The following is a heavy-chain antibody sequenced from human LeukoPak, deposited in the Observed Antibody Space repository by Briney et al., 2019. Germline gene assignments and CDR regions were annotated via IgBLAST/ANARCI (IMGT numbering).Heavy chain of an antibody. V-gene: IGHV4-59*12. CDR2: IYHSGST. D-gene: IGHD1-26*01. J-gene: IGHJ4*02. Sequence: SETLSLTCTVSGGSISSYYWSWIRQPPGKGLEWIGYIYHSGSTYYNPSLKCRVTISVDRSKNQFSLKLSSVTAADTAVYYCARAREGAFDYWGQGTLVTVSS. CDR1: GGSISSYY. CDR3: ARAREGAFDY.